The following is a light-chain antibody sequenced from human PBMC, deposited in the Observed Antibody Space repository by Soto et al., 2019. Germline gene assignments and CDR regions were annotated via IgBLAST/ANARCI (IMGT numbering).Light chain of an antibody. J-gene: IGKJ5*01. CDR1: QSVYNY. V-gene: IGKV3-15*01. Sequence: EIVMTQSPVNLSMSPGERATLSCRASQSVYNYLAWYQQKPGQAPRLLISGASTRATGIPARFSGSGSGTECTLTISSLQSEEFAFYYCQQYNNWPPTFGQGTRLEIK. CDR3: QQYNNWPPT. CDR2: GAS.